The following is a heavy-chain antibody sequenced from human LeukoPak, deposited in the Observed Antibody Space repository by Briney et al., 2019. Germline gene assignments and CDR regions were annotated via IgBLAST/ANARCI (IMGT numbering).Heavy chain of an antibody. V-gene: IGHV3-23*01. CDR2: ISGSGGST. CDR1: GFTFSSYA. CDR3: ARRLGDYYYYGMDV. D-gene: IGHD4-11*01. J-gene: IGHJ6*04. Sequence: PAGGSLRLSCAASGFTFSSYAMSWVRQAPGKGLEWVSAISGSGGSTYYADSVKGRFTISRDNSKNTLYLQMNSLRAEDTAVYYCARRLGDYYYYGMDVWGKGTTVTVSS.